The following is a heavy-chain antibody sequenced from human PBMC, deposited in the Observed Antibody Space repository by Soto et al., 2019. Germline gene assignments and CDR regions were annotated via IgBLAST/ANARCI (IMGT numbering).Heavy chain of an antibody. J-gene: IGHJ4*02. V-gene: IGHV3-7*01. CDR1: GFTFSNYW. D-gene: IGHD2-15*01. CDR2: IKQGGGEK. CDR3: ARYSHAHFDY. Sequence: WSLRLSCAASGFTFSNYWMSWVRQAPGRGLEWVASIKQGGGEKYYMDSVKGRFTISKDNAKNSLYLQLNSLRAGDTAVYYCARYSHAHFDYWGQGTLLTVSS.